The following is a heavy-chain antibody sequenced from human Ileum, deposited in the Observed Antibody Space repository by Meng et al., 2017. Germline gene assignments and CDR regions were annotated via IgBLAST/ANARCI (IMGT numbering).Heavy chain of an antibody. V-gene: IGHV4-61*01. CDR2: IYFSGGT. CDR3: ATGSFSSDLPFDY. J-gene: IGHJ4*02. Sequence: QVQLQESGPGLVRPSETLFLTCTVSGGSVSSDTYFWSWIRQPPGKGLEWIGYIYFSGGTYYNPSLKSRVTISRDTSKKQFSLNLSSATAADTAVYYCATGSFSSDLPFDYWGQGTLVTVSS. D-gene: IGHD3-3*01. CDR1: GGSVSSDTYF.